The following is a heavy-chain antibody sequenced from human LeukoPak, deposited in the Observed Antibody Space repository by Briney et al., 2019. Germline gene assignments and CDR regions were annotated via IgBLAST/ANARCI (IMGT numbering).Heavy chain of an antibody. V-gene: IGHV4-4*07. J-gene: IGHJ3*02. CDR3: ARALPIYSLTDPWGAFDI. Sequence: PSETLSLTCTVSGGSISSYYWSWIRQPAGKGLEWIGRIYTSGSTSYNPSLKSRVTMSVDTSKNQFSLKLSSVTAADTAVYYCARALPIYSLTDPWGAFDIWGQGTMVTVSS. CDR1: GGSISSYY. D-gene: IGHD5-12*01. CDR2: IYTSGST.